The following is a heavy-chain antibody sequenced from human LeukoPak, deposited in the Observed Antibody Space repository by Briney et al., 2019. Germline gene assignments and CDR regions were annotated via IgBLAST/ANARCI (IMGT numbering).Heavy chain of an antibody. V-gene: IGHV4-39*07. Sequence: SETLSLTCTVSGGSISSSSYYWGWLRQPPGKGLEWIGSIYYSGSTYYNPSLKSRVTISVDTSKNQFSLKLSSVTAADTAVYYCARDPRSRGAFDIWGQGTMVTVSS. CDR2: IYYSGST. J-gene: IGHJ3*02. CDR3: ARDPRSRGAFDI. CDR1: GGSISSSSYY.